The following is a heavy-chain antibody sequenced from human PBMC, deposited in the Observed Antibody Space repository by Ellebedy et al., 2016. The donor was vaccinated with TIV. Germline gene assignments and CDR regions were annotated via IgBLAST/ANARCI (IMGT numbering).Heavy chain of an antibody. CDR3: ARDAAGNGGKLDY. CDR1: GFTVTTNY. Sequence: GESLKISCAASGFTVTTNYMNWVRQAPGKGLEWVSVIFSAADGGETHYADSVKGRFTISRDSSKNTLYLQMNSLRAEKTAVYYCARDAAGNGGKLDYWGQGALVSVSS. V-gene: IGHV3-53*01. J-gene: IGHJ4*02. D-gene: IGHD4-23*01. CDR2: IFSAADGGET.